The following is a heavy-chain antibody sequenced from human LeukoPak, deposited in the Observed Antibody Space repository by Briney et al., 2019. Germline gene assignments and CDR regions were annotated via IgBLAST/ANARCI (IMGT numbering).Heavy chain of an antibody. CDR3: ARTLMQLWFLVDV. CDR2: IYSGGST. V-gene: IGHV3-66*02. J-gene: IGHJ6*04. Sequence: GGSLRLSCAASGFTVSSNYMSWVRQAPGKGLEWVSVIYSGGSTYYADSVKGRFTISRDNSKDTLYLQMNSLRAEDTAVYYCARTLMQLWFLVDVWGKGTTVTVSS. CDR1: GFTVSSNY. D-gene: IGHD5-18*01.